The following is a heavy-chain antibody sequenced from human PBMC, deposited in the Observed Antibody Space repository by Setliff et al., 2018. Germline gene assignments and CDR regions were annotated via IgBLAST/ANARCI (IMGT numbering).Heavy chain of an antibody. J-gene: IGHJ4*02. CDR3: ARQASLYYYDSSGYYDY. CDR1: GYAFTDNY. D-gene: IGHD3-22*01. CDR2: INPKTGGT. V-gene: IGHV1-2*04. Sequence: ASVKVSCKTSGYAFTDNYIHWVRQAPGQGLEWMGWINPKTGGTNLAQKFQGWVSMTRDTPITTAYMELSRLTSDDMAVYYCARQASLYYYDSSGYYDYWGQGALVTVSS.